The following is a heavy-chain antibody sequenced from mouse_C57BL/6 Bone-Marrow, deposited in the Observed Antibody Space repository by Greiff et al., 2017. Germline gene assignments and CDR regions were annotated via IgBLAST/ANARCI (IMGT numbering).Heavy chain of an antibody. Sequence: EVKLVESGGGLVKPGGSLKISCAASGFTFSSYAMSWVRQTPEKRLEWVATISDGGSYTYYPDNVKGRFTISRDNAKNNLYLQMSHLKSEDSAMYYCAWLLPFAYWGQGTLVTVSA. J-gene: IGHJ3*01. CDR3: AWLLPFAY. V-gene: IGHV5-4*03. D-gene: IGHD2-3*01. CDR1: GFTFSSYA. CDR2: ISDGGSYT.